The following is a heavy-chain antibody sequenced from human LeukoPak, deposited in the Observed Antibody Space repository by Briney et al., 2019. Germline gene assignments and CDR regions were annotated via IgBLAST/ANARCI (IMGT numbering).Heavy chain of an antibody. CDR3: ARRSYSSGWYAQVYYFDY. D-gene: IGHD6-19*01. J-gene: IGHJ4*02. CDR1: GGSFSGYY. Sequence: PSETLSLTCAVYGGSFSGYYWSWIRQLPGKGLEWIGEINHSGSTNYNPSLKSRVTISVDTSKNQFSLKLSSVTAADTAVYYCARRSYSSGWYAQVYYFDYWGQGTLVTVSS. V-gene: IGHV4-34*01. CDR2: INHSGST.